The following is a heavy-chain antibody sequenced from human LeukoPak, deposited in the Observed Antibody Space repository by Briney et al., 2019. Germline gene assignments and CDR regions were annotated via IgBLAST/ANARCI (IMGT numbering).Heavy chain of an antibody. D-gene: IGHD3-10*01. Sequence: PGGSLRLCCAASGFTFSNYAMSWVRQAPGKGLEWVSVISDRGGSTYYADSVKGRFTISRDNSKNTLYLQMNSLRAEDTAVYYCAKDTYYYGSGSYSDYWGQGTLVAVSS. CDR3: AKDTYYYGSGSYSDY. CDR2: ISDRGGST. CDR1: GFTFSNYA. J-gene: IGHJ4*02. V-gene: IGHV3-23*01.